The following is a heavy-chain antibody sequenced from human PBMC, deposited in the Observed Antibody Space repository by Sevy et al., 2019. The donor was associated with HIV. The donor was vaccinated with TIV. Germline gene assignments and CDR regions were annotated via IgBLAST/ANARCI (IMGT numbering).Heavy chain of an antibody. Sequence: GGSLRLSCAASGFTFSSYWVHWVRQAPGKGLVWVSRINSDGSSTSYADSVKGRFTISRDNAKNTLYLQMNSLRAEDTAVYYCARNFKISIYYYDYGMDVWGQGTTVTVSS. V-gene: IGHV3-74*01. CDR1: GFTFSSYW. D-gene: IGHD1-7*01. CDR2: INSDGSST. J-gene: IGHJ6*02. CDR3: ARNFKISIYYYDYGMDV.